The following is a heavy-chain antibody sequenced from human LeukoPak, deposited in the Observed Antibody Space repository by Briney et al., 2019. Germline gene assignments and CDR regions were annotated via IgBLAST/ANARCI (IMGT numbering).Heavy chain of an antibody. D-gene: IGHD2-15*01. CDR2: ISYDGSNK. V-gene: IGHV3-30*18. J-gene: IGHJ6*02. Sequence: GGSLRLSCAASGFTFSSYGMHWVRQSPGKGLEWVSVISYDGSNKYYADSVKGRFTISRDNSKNTLYLQMNSLRAEDTAVYYCAKDLGIVVVVAAPGGMDVWGQGTTVTVSS. CDR1: GFTFSSYG. CDR3: AKDLGIVVVVAAPGGMDV.